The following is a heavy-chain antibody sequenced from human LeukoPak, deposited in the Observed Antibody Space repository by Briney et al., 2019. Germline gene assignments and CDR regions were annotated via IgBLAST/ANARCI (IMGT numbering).Heavy chain of an antibody. V-gene: IGHV1-69*01. CDR3: ARGRGGYSYGYVFDY. CDR1: GGTFSSYA. Sequence: GSSVKVSCKASGGTFSSYAISWVRQAPGQGLEWMGGIIPIFGTANYAQEFQGRVTITADESTSTAYMELSSLRSEDTAVYYCARGRGGYSYGYVFDYWGQGTLVTVSS. CDR2: IIPIFGTA. J-gene: IGHJ4*02. D-gene: IGHD5-18*01.